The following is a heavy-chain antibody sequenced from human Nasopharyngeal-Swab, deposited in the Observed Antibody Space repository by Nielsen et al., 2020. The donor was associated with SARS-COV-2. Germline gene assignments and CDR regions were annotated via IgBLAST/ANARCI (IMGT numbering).Heavy chain of an antibody. J-gene: IGHJ6*02. CDR2: ISFDGSKK. D-gene: IGHD5-12*01. Sequence: GESLKISCAASGFTFNSHGMHWVRQAPGKGLEWVAVISFDGSKKYYADSVKGRFTISRDSSKNTLYLQMNSLRAEDTAVYYCARDTSVDIVLLYYDMDVWGQGTTVTVSS. V-gene: IGHV3-30*03. CDR3: ARDTSVDIVLLYYDMDV. CDR1: GFTFNSHG.